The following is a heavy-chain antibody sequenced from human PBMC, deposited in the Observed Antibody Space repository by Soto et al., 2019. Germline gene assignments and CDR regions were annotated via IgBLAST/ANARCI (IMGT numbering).Heavy chain of an antibody. V-gene: IGHV4-34*01. CDR3: AREYISIFGVPFDY. D-gene: IGHD3-3*01. J-gene: IGHJ4*02. CDR1: GGSFSGYY. CDR2: INHSGST. Sequence: QVQLQQWGAGLLKPSETLSLTCTVYGGSFSGYYWSWLRQPPGTGLEWMGEINHSGSTNYNPSCKSRVTISVDTSKNQFSLKLSSVTAADTAVYYCAREYISIFGVPFDYWGQGTLVTVSS.